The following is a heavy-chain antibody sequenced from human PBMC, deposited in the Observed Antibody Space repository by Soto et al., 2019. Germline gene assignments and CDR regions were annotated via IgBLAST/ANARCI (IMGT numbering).Heavy chain of an antibody. CDR2: VNPNTGDT. CDR1: GYSFTSYD. D-gene: IGHD6-19*01. V-gene: IGHV1-8*01. J-gene: IGHJ4*02. CDR3: ARAPRPAAIAVLDH. Sequence: QVQLVQSGTEVKTSGASVKVSCKASGYSFTSYDINWLRQATGQGPEWMGWVNPNTGDTGLAQRFQARVTLSNDTSINTAYVEVSSLRPDDTAIYFCARAPRPAAIAVLDHWGQGTLVAVSS.